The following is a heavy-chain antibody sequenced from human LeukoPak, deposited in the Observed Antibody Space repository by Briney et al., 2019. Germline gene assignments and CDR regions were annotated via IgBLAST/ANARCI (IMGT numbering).Heavy chain of an antibody. CDR3: ARNAVAGTNDAFDI. CDR1: GYTFTSYG. CDR2: IIPIFGTA. J-gene: IGHJ3*02. Sequence: ASVKVSCKASGYTFTSYGISWVRQAPGQGLEWMGRIIPIFGTANYAQKFQGRVTITTDESTSTAYMELSSLRSEDTAVYYCARNAVAGTNDAFDIWGQGTMVTVSS. D-gene: IGHD6-19*01. V-gene: IGHV1-69*05.